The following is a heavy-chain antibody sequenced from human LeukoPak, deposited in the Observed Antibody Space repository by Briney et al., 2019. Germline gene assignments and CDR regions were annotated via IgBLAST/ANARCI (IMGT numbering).Heavy chain of an antibody. J-gene: IGHJ4*02. CDR3: ARGGRDGYNFRY. CDR2: IIPIFGTA. D-gene: IGHD5-24*01. V-gene: IGHV1-69*13. Sequence: SVKVSCKASGGTFSSYAISWVRQAPGQGLEWMGGIIPIFGTANYAQKFQGRVTITADESTSTAYLELSSLRSEDTAVYYCARGGRDGYNFRYWGQGTLVTVSS. CDR1: GGTFSSYA.